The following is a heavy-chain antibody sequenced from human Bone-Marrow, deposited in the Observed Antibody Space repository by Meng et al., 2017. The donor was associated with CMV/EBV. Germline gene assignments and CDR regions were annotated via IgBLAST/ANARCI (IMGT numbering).Heavy chain of an antibody. J-gene: IGHJ6*02. CDR2: IIPIFGTA. V-gene: IGHV1-69*13. CDR1: GGTFSSFA. CDR3: ARRLRHDYYYYGMDV. D-gene: IGHD5-12*01. Sequence: SVKVSCKASGGTFSSFAFSWVRQAPGQGLEWMGEIIPIFGTANYAQKFQGRVTITADESTSTAYMELSRLRSEDTAVYYCARRLRHDYYYYGMDVWGQGTTVTAP.